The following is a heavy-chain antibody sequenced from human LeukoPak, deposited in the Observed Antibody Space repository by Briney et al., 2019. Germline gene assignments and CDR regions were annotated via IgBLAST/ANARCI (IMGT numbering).Heavy chain of an antibody. CDR2: ISGSGGST. CDR3: AKDGGDDSSGYDAFDI. D-gene: IGHD3-22*01. Sequence: GGPLRLSCAASGLTFSSYAMSWVRQAPGKGLEWVSAISGSGGSTYYADSVKGRFTISRDNSKNTLYLQMDSLRAEDTAVYYCAKDGGDDSSGYDAFDIWGQGTMVTVSS. J-gene: IGHJ3*02. V-gene: IGHV3-23*01. CDR1: GLTFSSYA.